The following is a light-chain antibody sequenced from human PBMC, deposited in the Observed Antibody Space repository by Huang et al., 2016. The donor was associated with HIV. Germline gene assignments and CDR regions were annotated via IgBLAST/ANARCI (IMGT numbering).Light chain of an antibody. Sequence: DIVMTQSPLSLPVTPGEPASISCRASQSLLQSNGYNYLDWYLQKPGQSPPLLIYLASNRASGGPDRFSGSGSGTYFTLKISRVEAEDVGVYYCMEALQTRTFGQGTKVEIK. V-gene: IGKV2-28*01. CDR2: LAS. J-gene: IGKJ1*01. CDR3: MEALQTRT. CDR1: QSLLQSNGYNY.